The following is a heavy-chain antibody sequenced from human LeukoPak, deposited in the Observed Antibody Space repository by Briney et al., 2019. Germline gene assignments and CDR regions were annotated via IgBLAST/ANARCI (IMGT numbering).Heavy chain of an antibody. CDR3: ARRPGWVTYYDSSGYFDDAFDI. CDR2: TYYSGST. J-gene: IGHJ3*02. D-gene: IGHD3-22*01. V-gene: IGHV4-59*08. CDR1: GGSISSYY. Sequence: SETLSLTCTVSGGSISSYYWSWIRQPPGKGLPWIGYTYYSGSTNYNPSLKSRVTIQVDTSKNQFSLKLSSVTAADTAVYYCARRPGWVTYYDSSGYFDDAFDIWGQGTMVTVSS.